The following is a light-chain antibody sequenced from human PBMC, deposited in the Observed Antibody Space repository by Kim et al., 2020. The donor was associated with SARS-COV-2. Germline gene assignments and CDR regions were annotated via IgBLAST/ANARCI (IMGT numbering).Light chain of an antibody. Sequence: SYELTQPPSVSVSPRQTASITCPGDKLGDKYACWYQQKPGQSPVLVIYQDNKRPSGIPERFSGSNSGNTATLTISGTQAMDEADYYCQAWDSNTASWVFGGGTQLTVL. V-gene: IGLV3-1*01. CDR2: QDN. CDR1: KLGDKY. J-gene: IGLJ3*02. CDR3: QAWDSNTASWV.